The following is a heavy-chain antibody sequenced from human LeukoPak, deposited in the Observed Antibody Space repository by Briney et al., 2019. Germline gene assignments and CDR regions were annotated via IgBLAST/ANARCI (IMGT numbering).Heavy chain of an antibody. J-gene: IGHJ4*02. V-gene: IGHV3-74*01. D-gene: IGHD2-15*01. CDR1: GFTFSSYW. Sequence: AGGSLRLSCAASGFTFSSYWMHWVRQAPGKGLVWVSHINSDGRSTSYADSVKGRFTISRDNAKNTLYLQMNSLRAEDTAVYYCARDQGPEGGGHKEWGQGTLVTVSS. CDR2: INSDGRST. CDR3: ARDQGPEGGGHKE.